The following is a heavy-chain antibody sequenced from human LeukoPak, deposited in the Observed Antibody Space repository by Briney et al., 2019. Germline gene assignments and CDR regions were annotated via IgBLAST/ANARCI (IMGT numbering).Heavy chain of an antibody. J-gene: IGHJ5*02. CDR2: IYYSGST. CDR1: GGSISSSSYY. Sequence: KPAETLSLTCAASGGSISSSSYYWGWIRPRQGKGLEWIGSIYYSGSTYYNPSLKSRVTISVDTSKNQFFLKLSSVTAADTAVYYCARQTGGSPLSDPWGQGTLVTVSS. V-gene: IGHV4-39*01. D-gene: IGHD2-15*01. CDR3: ARQTGGSPLSDP.